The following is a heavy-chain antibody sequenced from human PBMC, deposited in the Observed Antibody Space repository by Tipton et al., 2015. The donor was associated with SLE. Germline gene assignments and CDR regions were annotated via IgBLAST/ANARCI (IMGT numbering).Heavy chain of an antibody. CDR3: ARYLTVTTRAYYYYYGMDV. Sequence: QSGAEVKKPGSSVKVSCKASGGTFSSYAISWVRQAPGQGLEWMGGIIPIFGTTNYAQKFQGRVTITTDESTSTAYMELSSLRSEDTAVYYCARYLTVTTRAYYYYYGMDVWGQGTTVTVSS. CDR1: GGTFSSYA. D-gene: IGHD4-11*01. V-gene: IGHV1-69*05. CDR2: IIPIFGTT. J-gene: IGHJ6*02.